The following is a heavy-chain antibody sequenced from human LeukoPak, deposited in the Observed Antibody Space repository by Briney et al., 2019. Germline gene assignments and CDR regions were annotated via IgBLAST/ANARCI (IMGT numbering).Heavy chain of an antibody. CDR2: INKDGSST. Sequence: GGSLRLSCAASGFTFSSYWMHWVRQAPGKGLVWVSHINKDGSSTSYADSVKGRLTISRDNAKNTLYLQMSSLRAEDTALYYCARPLYGDFAKYFQRWGQGTLVTVSS. V-gene: IGHV3-74*01. CDR3: ARPLYGDFAKYFQR. J-gene: IGHJ1*01. CDR1: GFTFSSYW. D-gene: IGHD4-17*01.